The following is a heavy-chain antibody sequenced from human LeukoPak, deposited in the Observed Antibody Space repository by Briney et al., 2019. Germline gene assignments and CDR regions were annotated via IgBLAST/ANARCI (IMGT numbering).Heavy chain of an antibody. J-gene: IGHJ6*03. CDR2: IYHSGST. Sequence: SETLSLTCYVSGDSISSSYYWGWIRQPPGKGLEWIGSIYHSGSTYYNPSLKSRVTISVDTSKNQFSLKLSSVTAADTAVYYCARAVAGLYYYYYMDVWGKGTTVTVSS. CDR3: ARAVAGLYYYYYMDV. V-gene: IGHV4-38-2*02. D-gene: IGHD6-19*01. CDR1: GDSISSSYY.